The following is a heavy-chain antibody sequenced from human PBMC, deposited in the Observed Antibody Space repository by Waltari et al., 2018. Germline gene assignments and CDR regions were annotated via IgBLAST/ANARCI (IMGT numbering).Heavy chain of an antibody. D-gene: IGHD5-12*01. CDR1: GLTFSSYW. CDR3: ASIVATILDY. CDR2: INSDGSST. Sequence: EVQLVESGGGLVQPGGSLRLSCAASGLTFSSYWMHWVRQAPGKGLVWVSRINSDGSSTSYADSVKGRFTNSRDNAKNTLYLQMNSLRAEDTAVYYCASIVATILDYWGQGTLVTVSS. V-gene: IGHV3-74*01. J-gene: IGHJ4*02.